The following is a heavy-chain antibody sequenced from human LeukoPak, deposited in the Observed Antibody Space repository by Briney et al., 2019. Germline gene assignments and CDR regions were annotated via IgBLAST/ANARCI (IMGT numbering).Heavy chain of an antibody. J-gene: IGHJ4*02. D-gene: IGHD3-16*01. CDR1: GPSITSVSYY. V-gene: IGHV4-31*02. CDR3: ARGVLI. Sequence: PSHSLSLTWTVAGPSITSVSYYWCWIRQHPGSGLEWIGYIAYSGSTYYNPFHKSRLTISVNTSKNHFSLKLSSVTVADTAVYDCARGVLIWGQGTLVTVSP. CDR2: IAYSGST.